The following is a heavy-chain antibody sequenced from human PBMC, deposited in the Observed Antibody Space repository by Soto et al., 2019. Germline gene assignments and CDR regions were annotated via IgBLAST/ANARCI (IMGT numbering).Heavy chain of an antibody. J-gene: IGHJ4*02. V-gene: IGHV3-30*13. D-gene: IGHD1-26*01. Sequence: QVQLVQSGGGVVQPGRSLRLSCAASGFNFNTYFMHWVRQAPGKGLEWVAMIFPNGRDKEYADSVKGRFTISRDNSNKRMYMQMDSLRPEDTAVYYCGREDEHGSNCELAYWGQGALLTVSS. CDR1: GFNFNTYF. CDR2: IFPNGRDK. CDR3: GREDEHGSNCELAY.